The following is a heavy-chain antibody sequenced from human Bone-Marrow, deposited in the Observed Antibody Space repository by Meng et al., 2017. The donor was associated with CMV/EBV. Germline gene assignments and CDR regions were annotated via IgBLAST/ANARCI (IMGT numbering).Heavy chain of an antibody. D-gene: IGHD3/OR15-3a*01. Sequence: QPVGERLLMPSETLSLTCAVDGGCFSGYYWSWIRQPTVKGLEWFGENNHNGRTNYNPSLMSRVTISVETTKIQFSLKLSSVAAADKAVYYCARRLRGTGPKYFQHWGQGTLVTVSS. CDR3: ARRLRGTGPKYFQH. V-gene: IGHV4-34*02. J-gene: IGHJ1*01. CDR2: NNHNGRT. CDR1: GGCFSGYY.